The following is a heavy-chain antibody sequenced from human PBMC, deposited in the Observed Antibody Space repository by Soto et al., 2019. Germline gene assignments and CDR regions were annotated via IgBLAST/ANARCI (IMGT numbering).Heavy chain of an antibody. Sequence: QVQLQESGPGLVRPSETLSLTCTVSGGSISSYYWSWIRQPPGKGLEWIGYIYYRGSTNYNPSPKSRVTISGDTSKNQFSLKLSSVTAADTAVYYCARRYGDAVDFWGQGTLVTVSS. D-gene: IGHD4-17*01. CDR2: IYYRGST. CDR3: ARRYGDAVDF. V-gene: IGHV4-59*01. J-gene: IGHJ4*02. CDR1: GGSISSYY.